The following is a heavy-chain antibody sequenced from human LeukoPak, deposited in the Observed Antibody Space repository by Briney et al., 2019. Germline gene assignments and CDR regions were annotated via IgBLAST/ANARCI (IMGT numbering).Heavy chain of an antibody. J-gene: IGHJ4*02. CDR3: ARDRWLDF. Sequence: SETLSLTCTVSGASIINYYWSWIRQPPGKGLEWIGYIHHSGSTNYNPSLNNRVTISVDTSKNLFSLELTSVTAADTAVYYCARDRWLDFWGQGTLVTVSS. D-gene: IGHD2-15*01. V-gene: IGHV4-59*01. CDR2: IHHSGST. CDR1: GASIINYY.